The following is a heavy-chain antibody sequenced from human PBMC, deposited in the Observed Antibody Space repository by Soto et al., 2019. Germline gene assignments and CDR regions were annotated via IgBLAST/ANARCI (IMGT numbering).Heavy chain of an antibody. CDR2: IYDGGTT. J-gene: IGHJ4*02. D-gene: IGHD7-27*01. Sequence: QVQLQESGPRLVSPSQTLSLTCTVSGGSISSAAYCWSWIRQSPDKVLEWIGHIYDGGTTYSSPSLKVRVPTSADTSETQSSLKLNSVSAADTAVYYCARGPPGDKVDYWGQGIQVTVSS. CDR3: ARGPPGDKVDY. CDR1: GGSISSAAYC. V-gene: IGHV4-30-4*01.